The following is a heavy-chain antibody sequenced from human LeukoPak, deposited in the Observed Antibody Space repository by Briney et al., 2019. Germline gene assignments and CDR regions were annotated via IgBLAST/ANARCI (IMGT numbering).Heavy chain of an antibody. CDR3: AKRTSGFCSSTSCYGHDF. D-gene: IGHD2-2*03. V-gene: IGHV3-23*01. J-gene: IGHJ4*02. CDR2: ISGSGGST. CDR1: GFTFSSYA. Sequence: PGGSLRLSCAASGFTFSSYAMSWVRQAPGKGLEWVSAISGSGGSTYYADSVKGRFTISRDNSKNTLYLQMNSLRAEDTAVYYCAKRTSGFCSSTSCYGHDFWGQGTLVTVSS.